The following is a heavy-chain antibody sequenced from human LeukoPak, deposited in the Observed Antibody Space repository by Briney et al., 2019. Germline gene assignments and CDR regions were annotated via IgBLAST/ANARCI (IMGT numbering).Heavy chain of an antibody. CDR3: ARGWPQLGYFDY. J-gene: IGHJ4*02. CDR1: GFTVSSNY. Sequence: PGGSLRLSCAASGFTVSSNYMSWVRQAPGKGLEWVSFIYSAGNTYYADFVKGRFTISRHTSKNTLYLQMNSLRAEDTALYYCARGWPQLGYFDYWGQGTLVTVST. D-gene: IGHD5-24*01. V-gene: IGHV3-53*01. CDR2: IYSAGNT.